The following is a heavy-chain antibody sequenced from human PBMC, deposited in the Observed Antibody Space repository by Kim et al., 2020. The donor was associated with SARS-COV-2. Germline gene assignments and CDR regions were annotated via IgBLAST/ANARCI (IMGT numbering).Heavy chain of an antibody. CDR2: INHSGST. CDR3: ARGSLQRSWYRGGYYYGMDV. CDR1: GGSSSGYY. J-gene: IGHJ6*02. D-gene: IGHD6-13*01. V-gene: IGHV4-34*01. Sequence: SETLSLTCAVYGGSSSGYYWSWIRQPPGKGLEWIGEINHSGSTNYNPSLKSRVTISVDTSKNQFSLKLSSVTAADTAVYYCARGSLQRSWYRGGYYYGMDVWGQGTTVTVSS.